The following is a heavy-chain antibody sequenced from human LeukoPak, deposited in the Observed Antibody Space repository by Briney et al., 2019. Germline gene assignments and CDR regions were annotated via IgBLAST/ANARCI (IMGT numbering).Heavy chain of an antibody. J-gene: IGHJ3*02. CDR1: GYSISSGYY. Sequence: ETLSLTCTVSGYSISSGYYWGWIRQPPGKGLEWVSVIYSGGSTYYADSVKGRFTISRDNSKNTLYLQMNSLRAEDTAVYYCAKNRALSSSWYAFDIWGQGTMVTVSS. D-gene: IGHD6-13*01. CDR2: IYSGGST. CDR3: AKNRALSSSWYAFDI. V-gene: IGHV3-53*01.